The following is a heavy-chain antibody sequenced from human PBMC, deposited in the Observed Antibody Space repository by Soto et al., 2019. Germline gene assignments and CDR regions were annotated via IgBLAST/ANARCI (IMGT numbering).Heavy chain of an antibody. CDR3: AKGDCSGGRCYRGFDY. J-gene: IGHJ4*02. CDR1: GFTFSSYD. V-gene: IGHV3-23*01. CDR2: VSASGSIT. D-gene: IGHD2-15*01. Sequence: LRLSCAASGFTFSSYDMNWVRQAPGKGLEWVSGVSASGSITSYADSAKGRFTISRDNAKNTVFLQMTGLRAEDTAVYFCAKGDCSGGRCYRGFDYWGQGTLVTVSS.